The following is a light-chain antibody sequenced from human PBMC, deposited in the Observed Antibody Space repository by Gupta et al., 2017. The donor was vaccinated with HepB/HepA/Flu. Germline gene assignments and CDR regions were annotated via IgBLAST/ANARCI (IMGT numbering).Light chain of an antibody. CDR3: SSHTSSTTSYV. Sequence: QSALTQPASVSGSPCPSITISCTGTSSDVGGYNYVSWYQQHPGKAPKVMIYDVSNRPSGVSNRFSGSKSGITASLTITGLQAEDEGDYYCSSHTSSTTSYVFGTGTKVTVL. CDR2: DVS. V-gene: IGLV2-14*03. J-gene: IGLJ1*01. CDR1: SSDVGGYNY.